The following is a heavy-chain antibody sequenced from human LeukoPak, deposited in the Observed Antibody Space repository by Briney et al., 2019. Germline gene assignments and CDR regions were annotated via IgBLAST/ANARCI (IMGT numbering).Heavy chain of an antibody. V-gene: IGHV3-21*01. CDR3: ARVRGSGSYLDYYYYMDV. J-gene: IGHJ6*03. D-gene: IGHD3-10*01. CDR1: GFTFSSYS. CDR2: ISSSSSYI. Sequence: PGGSLRLSCAASGFTFSSYSMNWVRQAPGKGLEWVSSISSSSSYIYYADSVKGRFTISRDNAKNSLYLQMNSLRAEDTAVYYCARVRGSGSYLDYYYYMDVWGKGTTVTVSS.